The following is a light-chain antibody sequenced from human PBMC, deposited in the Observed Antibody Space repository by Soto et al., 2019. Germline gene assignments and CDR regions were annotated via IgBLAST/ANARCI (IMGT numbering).Light chain of an antibody. CDR3: QAWDSSTGV. V-gene: IGLV3-1*01. J-gene: IGLJ2*01. Sequence: SYELTQPPSVSVSPGQTASITCSGDKLGDKYACWYQQKPGQSPVLVIYQDSKRPSGIPERFSGSNSGNTATLTISGTKAMDEADYYCQAWDSSTGVFGGGTKLTV. CDR1: KLGDKY. CDR2: QDS.